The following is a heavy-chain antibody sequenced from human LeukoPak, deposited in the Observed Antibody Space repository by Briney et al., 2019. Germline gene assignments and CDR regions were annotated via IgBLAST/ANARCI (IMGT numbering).Heavy chain of an antibody. CDR2: IYYSGST. Sequence: SETLSLTCTVSGGSISSSSYYWGWIRQPPGKGLEWIGSIYYSGSTYYNPSLKSRVTISVDTSKNQFSLKLSSVTAADTAVYYCARVGVSGTTIWGQGTLVTVSS. J-gene: IGHJ4*02. CDR3: ARVGVSGTTI. V-gene: IGHV4-39*07. D-gene: IGHD1-7*01. CDR1: GGSISSSSYY.